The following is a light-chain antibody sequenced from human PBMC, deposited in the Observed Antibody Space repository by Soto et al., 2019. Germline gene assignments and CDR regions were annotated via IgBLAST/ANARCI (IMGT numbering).Light chain of an antibody. Sequence: EILLTQSPATLSLSPGERATLSCRASQSVDNFLAWYQQKPGQAPRLLIYGASSRATGIPARFSGSGSGTDFTLTISRLEPEDFAVYYCQQYGSSSWTFGQGTTV. J-gene: IGKJ1*01. CDR3: QQYGSSSWT. CDR1: QSVDNF. V-gene: IGKV3-20*01. CDR2: GAS.